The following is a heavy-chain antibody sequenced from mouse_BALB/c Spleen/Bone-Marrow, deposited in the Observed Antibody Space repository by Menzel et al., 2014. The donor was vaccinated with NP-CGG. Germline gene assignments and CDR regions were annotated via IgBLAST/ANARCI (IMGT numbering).Heavy chain of an antibody. V-gene: IGHV1S130*01. D-gene: IGHD1-2*01. CDR2: IHPNSGNT. Sequence: VQLQQSGSVLVRPGASVKLSCKASGYTFTSSWMHWAKQRPGQGLEWIGEIHPNSGNTNYNEKFKGKATLTVDTSSSTAYVDLSSLTPEDSAVYYCARGATALDYWGQGTTLTVSS. CDR1: GYTFTSSW. CDR3: ARGATALDY. J-gene: IGHJ2*01.